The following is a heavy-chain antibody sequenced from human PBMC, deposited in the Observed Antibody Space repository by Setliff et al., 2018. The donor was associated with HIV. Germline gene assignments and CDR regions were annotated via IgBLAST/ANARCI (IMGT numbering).Heavy chain of an antibody. CDR3: AASGDADCGTSACTNWFDP. Sequence: PGGSLRLSCAASGFTFSGSAIHWVRQASGKGLEWVGRIKTKPNSYATALGASVMGRFAISRDDLKNTAYLLMNSLKTEDTAVYYCAASGDADCGTSACTNWFDPWGQGTLVTVSS. CDR2: IKTKPNSYAT. J-gene: IGHJ5*02. CDR1: GFTFSGSA. V-gene: IGHV3-73*01. D-gene: IGHD2-21*01.